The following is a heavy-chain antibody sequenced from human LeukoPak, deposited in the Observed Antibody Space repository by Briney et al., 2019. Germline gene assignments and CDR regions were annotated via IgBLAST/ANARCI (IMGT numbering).Heavy chain of an antibody. D-gene: IGHD3-22*01. CDR3: AKFGKGYYDDP. CDR2: IKQDGSEK. Sequence: GGSLRLSCAASGFTFSSYWMSWVRQAPGKGLEWVANIKQDGSEKLYVDSVKGQFTISRDNAKNSLYLQMNSLRAEDTAVYYCAKFGKGYYDDPWGQGTLVTVSS. J-gene: IGHJ5*02. V-gene: IGHV3-7*03. CDR1: GFTFSSYW.